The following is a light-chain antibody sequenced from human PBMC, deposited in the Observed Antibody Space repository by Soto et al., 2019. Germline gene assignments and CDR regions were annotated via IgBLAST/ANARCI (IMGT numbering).Light chain of an antibody. V-gene: IGKV2D-29*02. CDR1: QSLLHITGETF. CDR2: EVS. Sequence: DVVMTQTPLSLSVAPGQPASISCKSSQSLLHITGETFLFWYLQKPGQSPQLLIYEVSTRVSGVPDRFSGSGSGTDVTLEISRVETDDVGIYYCMQSTQLPPTFGQGTRLVIE. CDR3: MQSTQLPPT. J-gene: IGKJ5*01.